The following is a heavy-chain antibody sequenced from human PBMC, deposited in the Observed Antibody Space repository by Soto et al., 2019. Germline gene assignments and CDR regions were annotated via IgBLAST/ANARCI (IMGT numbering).Heavy chain of an antibody. D-gene: IGHD1-26*01. CDR3: ARSRSGSQTYWYFDL. CDR2: IGTAGDP. V-gene: IGHV3-13*05. CDR1: GFTFSSYS. Sequence: GGSLRLSCAASGFTFSSYSMNWVRQAPGKGLEWVSAIGTAGDPYYPGSVKGRFTISRENAKNSLYLQMNSLRAGDTAVYYCARSRSGSQTYWYFDLWGRGTLVTVSS. J-gene: IGHJ2*01.